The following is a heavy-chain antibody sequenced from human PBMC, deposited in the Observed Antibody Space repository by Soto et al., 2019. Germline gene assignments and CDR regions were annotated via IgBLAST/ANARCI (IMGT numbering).Heavy chain of an antibody. Sequence: GSLRLSCAASGFTFSSYGMHWVRQAPGKGLEWVAFISYDGSNKYYADSVKGRFTISRDNSKNTLYLQMNSLRAEDTAVYYCAKVVGYSSSWSLVSVDYYGMDVWGQGTTVTVSS. CDR1: GFTFSSYG. CDR2: ISYDGSNK. V-gene: IGHV3-30*18. D-gene: IGHD6-13*01. J-gene: IGHJ6*02. CDR3: AKVVGYSSSWSLVSVDYYGMDV.